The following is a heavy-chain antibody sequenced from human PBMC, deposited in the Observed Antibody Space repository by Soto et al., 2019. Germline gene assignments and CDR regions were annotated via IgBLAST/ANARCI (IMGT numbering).Heavy chain of an antibody. J-gene: IGHJ4*02. CDR2: NNGANGNT. CDR1: GYTFTAYA. CDR3: ARWAIRPSAGLFAPFDF. Sequence: QVQLVQSGAEEKKPGASVKVSCETSGYTFTAYAIHWVRQAPGQRLEWMGWNNGANGNTRCAQKFQTRLPITSATSARTGSQHLSSLRFEDTAGYDCARWAIRPSAGLFAPFDFWGQGTLVAVSS. V-gene: IGHV1-3*05. D-gene: IGHD1-26*01.